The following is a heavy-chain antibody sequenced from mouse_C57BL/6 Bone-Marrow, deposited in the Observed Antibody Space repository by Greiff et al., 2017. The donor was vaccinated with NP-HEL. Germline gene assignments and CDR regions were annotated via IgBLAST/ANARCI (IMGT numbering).Heavy chain of an antibody. CDR2: INPNNGGT. Sequence: EVQLQQSGPELVKPGASVKISCKASGYTFTDYYMNWVKQSHGKSLEWIGDINPNNGGTSYNQKFKGKATLTVDKSSSTAYMELRSLTSEDSAVYYCARCYDGYYDYWGQGTTLTVSS. V-gene: IGHV1-26*01. CDR3: ARCYDGYYDY. D-gene: IGHD2-3*01. CDR1: GYTFTDYY. J-gene: IGHJ2*01.